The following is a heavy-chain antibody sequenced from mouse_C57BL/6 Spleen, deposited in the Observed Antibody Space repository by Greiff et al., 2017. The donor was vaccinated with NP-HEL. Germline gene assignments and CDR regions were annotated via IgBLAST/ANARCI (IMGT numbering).Heavy chain of an antibody. CDR3: ARSNWEGRNFDY. CDR2: INPGSGGT. CDR1: GYAFTNYL. V-gene: IGHV1-54*01. J-gene: IGHJ2*01. Sequence: QVQLKQSGAELVRPGTSVKVSCKASGYAFTNYLIEWVKQRPGQGLEWIGVINPGSGGTNYNEKFKGKATLTADKSSSTAYMQLSSLTSEDSAVYFCARSNWEGRNFDYWGQGTTLTVSS. D-gene: IGHD4-1*01.